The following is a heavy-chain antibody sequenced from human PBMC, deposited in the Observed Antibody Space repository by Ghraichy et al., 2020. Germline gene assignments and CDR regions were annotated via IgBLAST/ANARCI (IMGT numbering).Heavy chain of an antibody. CDR1: GFTFDDYA. CDR2: ISWNSGSI. V-gene: IGHV3-9*01. J-gene: IGHJ4*02. D-gene: IGHD4-11*01. CDR3: AKDRGYDYSLHFDY. Sequence: GGPLRLSCAASGFTFDDYAMHWVRQAPGKGLEWVSGISWNSGSIGYADSVKGRFTISRDNAKNSLYLQMNSLRAEDTALYYCAKDRGYDYSLHFDYWGQGTLVTVSS.